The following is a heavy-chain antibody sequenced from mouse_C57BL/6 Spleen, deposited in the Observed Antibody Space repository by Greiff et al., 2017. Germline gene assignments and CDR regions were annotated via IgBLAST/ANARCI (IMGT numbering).Heavy chain of an antibody. D-gene: IGHD1-1*01. Sequence: VQLQQPGAELVKPGASVKLSCKASGYTFTSYWMQWVKQRPGQGLEWIGEIDPSDSYTNYNQKFKGKATLTVDTSSSTAYMQLSSLTSEDSAVYYYSRSTHYYYDSTPHYAMDYWGQGTSVTVSS. J-gene: IGHJ4*01. CDR2: IDPSDSYT. CDR1: GYTFTSYW. CDR3: SRSTHYYYDSTPHYAMDY. V-gene: IGHV1-50*01.